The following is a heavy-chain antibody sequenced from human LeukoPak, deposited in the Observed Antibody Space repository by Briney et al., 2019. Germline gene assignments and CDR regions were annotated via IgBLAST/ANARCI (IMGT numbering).Heavy chain of an antibody. CDR2: ISGSGGST. D-gene: IGHD3-10*01. J-gene: IGHJ4*02. CDR3: AKDPLVNYYGSGSYYKDY. CDR1: GLTFSSYA. Sequence: GGSLRLSCAASGLTFSSYAMSWVRQAPGKGLEWVSAISGSGGSTYYADSVKGRFTISRDNSKNTLYLQMNSLRAEDTAVYYCAKDPLVNYYGSGSYYKDYWGQGTLVTVSS. V-gene: IGHV3-23*01.